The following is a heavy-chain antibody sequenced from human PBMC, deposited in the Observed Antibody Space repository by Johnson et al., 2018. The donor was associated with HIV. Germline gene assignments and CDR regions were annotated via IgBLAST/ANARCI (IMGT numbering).Heavy chain of an antibody. D-gene: IGHD4/OR15-4a*01. CDR2: IKSKTDGGTT. J-gene: IGHJ3*02. V-gene: IGHV3-15*01. Sequence: EMQLVESGGGLVKPGGSLRLSCAASGFTFSNAWMSWVRQAPGKGLEWVGRIKSKTDGGTTDYAAPVKGRFTISRDDSKNTLYLQMNSLKTEDTAVYYCQNGVADRYGGGDDAFDSWGQGTMVTVSS. CDR3: QNGVADRYGGGDDAFDS. CDR1: GFTFSNAW.